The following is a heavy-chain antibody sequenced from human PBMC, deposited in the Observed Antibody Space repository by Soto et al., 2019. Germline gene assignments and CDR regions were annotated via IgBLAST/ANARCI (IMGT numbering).Heavy chain of an antibody. CDR1: GYTFTSYY. CDR2: INPSGGST. CDR3: AKDPPGIAAAAAVFDF. Sequence: ASVKVSCKASGYTFTSYYMHWVRQAPGQGLEWMGIINPSGGSTSYAQKFQGRVTMTRDTSTSTVYMELSSLRSEDTAVYYCAKDPPGIAAAAAVFDFWAKGTMVPVPS. J-gene: IGHJ3*01. V-gene: IGHV1-46*03. D-gene: IGHD6-13*01.